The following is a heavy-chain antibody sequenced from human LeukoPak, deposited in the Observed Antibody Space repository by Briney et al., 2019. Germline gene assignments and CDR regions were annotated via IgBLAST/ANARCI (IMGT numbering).Heavy chain of an antibody. CDR1: GFTVSRKY. Sequence: GGSLRLSXAASGFTVSRKYMSWVRQAPGKGLEGVAVIYTDGSTYYAESVKCRFTISRDNSKNTLYLQMNSLRAEDMAVYYCARDYGDLWGQGTLVTVSS. CDR2: IYTDGST. V-gene: IGHV3-53*03. D-gene: IGHD3-10*01. CDR3: ARDYGDL. J-gene: IGHJ5*02.